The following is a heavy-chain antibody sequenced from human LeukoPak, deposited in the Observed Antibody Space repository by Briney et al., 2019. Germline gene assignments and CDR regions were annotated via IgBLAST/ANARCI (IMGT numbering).Heavy chain of an antibody. CDR1: GYTFTGYY. J-gene: IGHJ5*02. V-gene: IGHV1-2*02. Sequence: ASVKVSCKASGYTFTGYYMHWVRQAPGQGLEWMGWINPNSGGTNYAQKFQGRVTMTRDTSISAAYMELSRLRSDDTAVYYRARDLLAAAQDPWGQGTLVTVSS. CDR2: INPNSGGT. D-gene: IGHD6-13*01. CDR3: ARDLLAAAQDP.